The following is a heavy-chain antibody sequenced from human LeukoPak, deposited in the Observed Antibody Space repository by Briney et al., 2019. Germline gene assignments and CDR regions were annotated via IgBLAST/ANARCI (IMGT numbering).Heavy chain of an antibody. Sequence: ETLSLTCAVYGGSFSGYYWSWIRQPPGKGLEWVSVISGNSGATYYADSVKGRFTISRDNAKNTVYLQMNNLRGEDTALYYCSKAGDTNYYRHGDYWGQGTLVTVSS. V-gene: IGHV3-23*01. CDR1: GGSFSGYY. D-gene: IGHD4-11*01. J-gene: IGHJ4*02. CDR3: SKAGDTNYYRHGDY. CDR2: ISGNSGAT.